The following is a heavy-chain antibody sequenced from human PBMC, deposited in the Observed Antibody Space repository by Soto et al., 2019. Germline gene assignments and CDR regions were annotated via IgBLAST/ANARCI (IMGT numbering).Heavy chain of an antibody. Sequence: GGSLRLSCAASGLTFSSYSMNWVRQAPGKGQEWVSSISSSSSYIYYADSVKGRFTISRDNAKNSLYLQMNSLRAEDTAVYYCARDREVVVVPAAYREFDYWGQGTLVTVSS. J-gene: IGHJ4*02. D-gene: IGHD2-2*01. CDR1: GLTFSSYS. CDR3: ARDREVVVVPAAYREFDY. V-gene: IGHV3-21*01. CDR2: ISSSSSYI.